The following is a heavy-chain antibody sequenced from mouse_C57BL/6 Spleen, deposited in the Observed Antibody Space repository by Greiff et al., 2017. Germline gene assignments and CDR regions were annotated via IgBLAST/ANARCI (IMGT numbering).Heavy chain of an antibody. D-gene: IGHD2-3*01. CDR3: ARRIDGYYPYAMDY. J-gene: IGHJ4*01. Sequence: EVKLVESGGGLVKPGGSLKLSCAASGFTFSSYTMSWVRQTPEKRLEWVATISGGGGNTYYPDSVKGRFTISRDNAKNTLYLQMSSLRSEDTALYYCARRIDGYYPYAMDYWGQGTSVTVSS. CDR2: ISGGGGNT. CDR1: GFTFSSYT. V-gene: IGHV5-9*01.